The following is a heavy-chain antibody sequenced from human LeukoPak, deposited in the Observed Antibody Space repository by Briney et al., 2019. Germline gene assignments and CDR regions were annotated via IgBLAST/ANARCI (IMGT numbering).Heavy chain of an antibody. CDR2: IYHSGST. J-gene: IGHJ4*02. D-gene: IGHD2-2*01. CDR1: GGSISSGGYS. Sequence: PSETLSLTCAVSGGSISSGGYSWSWIRQPPGKGLEWIGYIYHSGSTYYNPSLKSRVTISVDRSKNQFSLKLSSVTAADTAVYYCASTLYGDMPTFDYWGQGTLVTVSS. V-gene: IGHV4-30-2*01. CDR3: ASTLYGDMPTFDY.